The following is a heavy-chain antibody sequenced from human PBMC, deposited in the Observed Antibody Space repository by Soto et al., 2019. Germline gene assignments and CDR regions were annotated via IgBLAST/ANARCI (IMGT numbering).Heavy chain of an antibody. Sequence: PSETLSLTCTVSGGSISSSSYYWGWIRQPPGKGLEWIGSIYYSGSTYYNPSLKSRVTISVDTSKNQFSLKLSSVTAADTAVYYWGRLKAARPSYYDYYGMDVWGQGTTVTVSS. J-gene: IGHJ6*02. CDR3: GRLKAARPSYYDYYGMDV. CDR2: IYYSGST. CDR1: GGSISSSSYY. V-gene: IGHV4-39*01. D-gene: IGHD6-6*01.